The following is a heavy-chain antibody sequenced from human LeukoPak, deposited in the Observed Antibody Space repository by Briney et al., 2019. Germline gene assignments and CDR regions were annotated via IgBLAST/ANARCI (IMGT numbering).Heavy chain of an antibody. Sequence: AGGSLRLSCAAAGFIFARSEMNSVRQAPGKGLEWLSSSSVYYADSSKGRFTISRENAKQTLYLQMNSLRPEDTAVYYCARAGDKGTANWYFDLWGRGTLVTVSS. V-gene: IGHV3-48*03. CDR2: SSV. D-gene: IGHD4-23*01. J-gene: IGHJ2*01. CDR1: GFIFARSE. CDR3: ARAGDKGTANWYFDL.